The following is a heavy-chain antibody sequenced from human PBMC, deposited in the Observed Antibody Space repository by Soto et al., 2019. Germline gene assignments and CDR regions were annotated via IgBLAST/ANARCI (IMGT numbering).Heavy chain of an antibody. CDR3: ARVERGTATTVVDAFDL. Sequence: SETLSLTCAVFGGSVNSGNYYWSWIRQPPGKGLEWIGEMSHSGGTHFNPSLKSRVTISVDTSKNQFSLKMSSVTAADTALYYCARVERGTATTVVDAFDLWAPETMVPVSS. CDR1: GGSVNSGNYY. V-gene: IGHV4-61*01. CDR2: MSHSGGT. D-gene: IGHD1-1*01. J-gene: IGHJ3*01.